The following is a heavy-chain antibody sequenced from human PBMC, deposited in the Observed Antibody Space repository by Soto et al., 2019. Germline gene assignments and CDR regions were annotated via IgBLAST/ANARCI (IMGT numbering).Heavy chain of an antibody. CDR2: INAGGVST. D-gene: IGHD5-18*01. CDR1: GFSFSNYA. V-gene: IGHV3-23*01. CDR3: AKDGGYSYGRYWYFDL. J-gene: IGHJ2*01. Sequence: EVQILESGGGLVQPGGSLRLSCSASGFSFSNYAMSWVRQAPGKGLEWVSGINAGGVSTHYADSVKGRFTTPIDNSFNTSYLQMNSLRAEDTAVYYCAKDGGYSYGRYWYFDLWGRCTLVTVSS.